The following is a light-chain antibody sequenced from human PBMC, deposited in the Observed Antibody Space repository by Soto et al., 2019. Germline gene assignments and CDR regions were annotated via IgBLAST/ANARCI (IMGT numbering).Light chain of an antibody. Sequence: QAVVTQPPSASGTPGQRVTISCSGSSSNIGSESVNWYQQLPGTAPKLLIYTNNQRPSGVPDRFSGSKSGTSASLAISGLQSEDEADYYCATWDDSLSGLYVFGTGTKLTVL. CDR1: SSNIGSES. J-gene: IGLJ1*01. CDR3: ATWDDSLSGLYV. CDR2: TNN. V-gene: IGLV1-44*01.